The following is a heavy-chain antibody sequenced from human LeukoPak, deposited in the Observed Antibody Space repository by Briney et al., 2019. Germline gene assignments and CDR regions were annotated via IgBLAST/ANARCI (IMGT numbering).Heavy chain of an antibody. Sequence: GGSLRLSCAASGFTFSSYGMHWVRQAPGKGLEWVAFIRYDGSNKYYADSVKGRFTISRDNSKNTLYLQMNSLRAEDTAVYYCARAYYDSSGYYRGGAFDIWGQGTMVTVSS. CDR1: GFTFSSYG. CDR2: IRYDGSNK. D-gene: IGHD3-22*01. J-gene: IGHJ3*02. CDR3: ARAYYDSSGYYRGGAFDI. V-gene: IGHV3-30*02.